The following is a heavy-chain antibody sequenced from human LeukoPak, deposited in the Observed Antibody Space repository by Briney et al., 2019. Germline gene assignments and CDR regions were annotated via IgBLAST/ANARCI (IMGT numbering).Heavy chain of an antibody. V-gene: IGHV4-39*07. CDR1: GGSISSSSYY. D-gene: IGHD3-22*01. CDR3: ASYDGNWFDP. Sequence: SETLSLTCTVSGGSISSSSYYWGWIRQPPGKGLEWIGSIYYSGSTNYNPSLKSRVTISVDTSKNQFSLKLSSVTAADTAVYYCASYDGNWFDPWGQGTLVTVSS. CDR2: IYYSGST. J-gene: IGHJ5*02.